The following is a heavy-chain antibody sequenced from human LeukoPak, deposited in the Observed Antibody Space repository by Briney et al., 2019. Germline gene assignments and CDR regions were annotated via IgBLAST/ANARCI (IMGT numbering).Heavy chain of an antibody. CDR2: ISGRGDGT. Sequence: GGSLRLSCAASGFTFSSFAISWVRQGPGKGLEWVASISGRGDGTSYADSVKGRFTISRDNTKNTLYLQMNSLRAEDTAVYYCAKAPTPGDYTDYWGQGTLVTVSS. V-gene: IGHV3-23*01. CDR1: GFTFSSFA. D-gene: IGHD4-17*01. CDR3: AKAPTPGDYTDY. J-gene: IGHJ4*02.